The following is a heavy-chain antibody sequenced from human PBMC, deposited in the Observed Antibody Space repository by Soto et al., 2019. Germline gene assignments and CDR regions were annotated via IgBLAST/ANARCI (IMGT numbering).Heavy chain of an antibody. D-gene: IGHD6-19*01. J-gene: IGHJ4*02. CDR2: IYWDDDK. CDR3: AHIVVAGLGYYLDY. Sequence: QITLKESGPTLVKPTQTLTLTCTFSGFSLSSTRMAVCWIRQPPGEALEWLALIYWDDDKRYSPFLKSRLTITQDTSKNRVVLTMSNMDPVDTARYYCAHIVVAGLGYYLDYWGQGTLVTVSS. V-gene: IGHV2-5*02. CDR1: GFSLSSTRMA.